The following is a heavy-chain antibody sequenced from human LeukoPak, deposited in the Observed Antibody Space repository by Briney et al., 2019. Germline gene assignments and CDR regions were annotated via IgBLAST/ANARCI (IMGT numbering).Heavy chain of an antibody. V-gene: IGHV3-73*01. J-gene: IGHJ4*02. D-gene: IGHD5-18*01. Sequence: PGGSLRLSCAASGFTFSSYNMNWVRQASGKGLEWVGHIRSNANTYATAYAASVKGRFTISRDDSKNTAYLQMNSLKTEDTAVYYCTRLYRYSNGANFDYWGQGTLVTVSS. CDR2: IRSNANTYAT. CDR3: TRLYRYSNGANFDY. CDR1: GFTFSSYN.